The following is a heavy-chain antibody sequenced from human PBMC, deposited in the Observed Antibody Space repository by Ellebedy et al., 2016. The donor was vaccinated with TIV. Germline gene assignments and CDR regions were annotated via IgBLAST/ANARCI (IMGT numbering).Heavy chain of an antibody. D-gene: IGHD5-18*01. Sequence: SETLSLXXTVSGASIRNYYWNWIRQPPGKGLEWIGSIYYSGSTYYNPSPKSRVTISIDTSKRYFSLNLRSVTDADTAVYFCATYQGAAMVDAYDIWGQGTVVTVSS. V-gene: IGHV4-59*01. CDR2: IYYSGST. J-gene: IGHJ3*02. CDR3: ATYQGAAMVDAYDI. CDR1: GASIRNYY.